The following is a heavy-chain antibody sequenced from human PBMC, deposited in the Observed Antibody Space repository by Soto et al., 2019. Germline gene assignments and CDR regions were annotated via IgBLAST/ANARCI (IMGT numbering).Heavy chain of an antibody. D-gene: IGHD4-17*01. CDR2: IWYDGSNK. Sequence: ESGGGVVQPGRSLRLSCAASGFTFSSYGMHWVRQAPGKGLEWVAVIWYDGSNKYYADSVKGRFTISRDNSKNTLYLQMNSLRAEDTAVYYCARGGDYGDFPNWFDPWGQGTLVTVSS. V-gene: IGHV3-33*01. J-gene: IGHJ5*02. CDR1: GFTFSSYG. CDR3: ARGGDYGDFPNWFDP.